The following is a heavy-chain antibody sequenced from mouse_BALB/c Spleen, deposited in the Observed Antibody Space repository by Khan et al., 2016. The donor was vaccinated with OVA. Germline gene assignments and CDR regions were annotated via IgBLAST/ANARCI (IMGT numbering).Heavy chain of an antibody. CDR3: ARSIMAN. CDR2: ISYSGST. CDR1: GYSITSDYA. Sequence: EVQLVESGPGLVKPSQSLSLTCTVTGYSITSDYAWNWIRQFPGNKLEWMGYISYSGSTSYNPSFKSRISITRDTSTNQFFLQLNSVTTEDTATDYCARSIMANWGQGTTLTVSS. V-gene: IGHV3-2*02. J-gene: IGHJ2*01.